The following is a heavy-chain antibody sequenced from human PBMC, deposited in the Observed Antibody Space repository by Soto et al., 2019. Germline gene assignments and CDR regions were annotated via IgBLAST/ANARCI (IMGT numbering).Heavy chain of an antibody. V-gene: IGHV3-23*01. CDR1: GFTFSSYA. Sequence: PGGSLSLSCAASGFTFSSYAMSWVRQAPGKGLEWVSVISGSVGSTYYADSVKGRFTISRDNSKNTLYLQMNSLRAEDTAVYYCAKLERIEDAFDIWGQGTMVTVSS. CDR3: AKLERIEDAFDI. J-gene: IGHJ3*02. D-gene: IGHD1-1*01. CDR2: ISGSVGST.